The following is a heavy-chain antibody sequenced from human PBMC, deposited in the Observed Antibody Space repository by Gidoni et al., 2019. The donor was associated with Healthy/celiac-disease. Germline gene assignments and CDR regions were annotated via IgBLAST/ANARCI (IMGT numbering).Heavy chain of an antibody. D-gene: IGHD1-26*01. CDR1: GFTFNSYA. CDR2: ISGSGGST. Sequence: EVQLLESVGGLVQPGGSLSLPCAASGFTFNSYASSWVRQAPGKGLEWVSAISGSGGSTYYADSVKGRFTISRDNSKNTLYLQMNSLRAEDTAVYYCAKEGLRERVWGQGTLVTVSS. J-gene: IGHJ4*02. CDR3: AKEGLRERV. V-gene: IGHV3-23*01.